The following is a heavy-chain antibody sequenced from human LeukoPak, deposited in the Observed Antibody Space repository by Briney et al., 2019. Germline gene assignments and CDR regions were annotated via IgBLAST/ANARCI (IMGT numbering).Heavy chain of an antibody. CDR3: ARDTGPRMDV. D-gene: IGHD1-1*01. Sequence: PSETLSLTCTVSGGSISSNSFYWGWIRQPPGKGLEWIGSLYYSGYTYYNPSLKSRVTISLDTSKTQFSLKLSSVTAADTAVYYCARDTGPRMDVWGQGTTVTVSS. CDR1: GGSISSNSFY. J-gene: IGHJ6*02. CDR2: LYYSGYT. V-gene: IGHV4-39*07.